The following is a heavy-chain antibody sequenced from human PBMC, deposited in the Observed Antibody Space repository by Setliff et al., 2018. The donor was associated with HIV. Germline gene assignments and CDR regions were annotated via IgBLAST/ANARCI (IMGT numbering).Heavy chain of an antibody. CDR3: VRERVGLIRGGLDY. CDR1: GYIFLGYD. J-gene: IGHJ4*02. CDR2: IDVNKGNT. Sequence: ASVKVSCKASGYIFLGYDISWVRQAPGQGLEWMGWIDVNKGNTNYAEKFQGRVTLTTDTSTNTAYMEVRSLTSDDTAVYYCVRERVGLIRGGLDYWGLGTLVTVSS. V-gene: IGHV1-18*04. D-gene: IGHD3-10*01.